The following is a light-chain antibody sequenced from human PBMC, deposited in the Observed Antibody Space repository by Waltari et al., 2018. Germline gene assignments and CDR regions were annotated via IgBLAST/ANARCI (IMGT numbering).Light chain of an antibody. J-gene: IGLJ2*01. CDR3: QSDDSSNKKI. CDR1: SGSIASTN. V-gene: IGLV6-57*01. Sequence: NFMLTQPHSVSESPGKTVTISCTRSSGSIASTNMQWHQQLPGRPPTTVIYDDNQRPSGVPDRFSGSIDSSSNSASLTISGLKAEDEADYYCQSDDSSNKKIFGGGTKLTVL. CDR2: DDN.